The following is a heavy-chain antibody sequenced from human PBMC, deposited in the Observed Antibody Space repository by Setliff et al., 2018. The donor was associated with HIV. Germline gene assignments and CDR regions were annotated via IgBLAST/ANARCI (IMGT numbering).Heavy chain of an antibody. V-gene: IGHV4-39*01. CDR2: IDYSGTT. CDR1: GDSMKSKSYF. J-gene: IGHJ6*03. CDR3: VRRKSELRLISDYMDV. Sequence: SETLSLTCTVSGDSMKSKSYFWGWIRQSPGKGLEWIGAIDYSGTTYYNPSLKSRLTISVDTSKNLFSLRVTSVTAADTAIYYCVRRKSELRLISDYMDVWGKGTTVTVSS. D-gene: IGHD3-10*01.